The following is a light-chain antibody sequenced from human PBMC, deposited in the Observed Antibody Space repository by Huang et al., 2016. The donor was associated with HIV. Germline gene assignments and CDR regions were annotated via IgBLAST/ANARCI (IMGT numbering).Light chain of an antibody. J-gene: IGKJ1*01. Sequence: EIVMTQSPATLSVSPGERATLSCRASQSVSSNLAWYQQKPGQAPRLLIYCASTRATGIPARVSGSGSGTDFTLTISSLQSEDFAVYYCQQYNNWPRTFGQGTKVEIK. CDR3: QQYNNWPRT. V-gene: IGKV3-15*01. CDR2: CAS. CDR1: QSVSSN.